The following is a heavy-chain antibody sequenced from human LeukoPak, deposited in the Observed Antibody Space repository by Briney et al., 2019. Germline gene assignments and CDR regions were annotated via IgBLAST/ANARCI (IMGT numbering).Heavy chain of an antibody. CDR2: INHSGST. J-gene: IGHJ5*02. D-gene: IGHD4-17*01. CDR3: ARGTSYGDYDWFDP. CDR1: GGSFSGYY. V-gene: IGHV4-34*01. Sequence: SETLSLTCAVYGGSFSGYYWSWIRQPPGKGLEWIGEINHSGSTNYNPSLKSRVTISVDTSKNQFSLKLSSVTAADTAVYYCARGTSYGDYDWFDPWGQGTLVTVSS.